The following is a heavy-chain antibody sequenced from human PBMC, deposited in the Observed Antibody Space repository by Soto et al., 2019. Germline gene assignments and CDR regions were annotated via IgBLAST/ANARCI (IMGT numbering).Heavy chain of an antibody. CDR2: IKGDGSER. CDR3: VRGGANFAY. J-gene: IGHJ4*02. V-gene: IGHV3-7*05. D-gene: IGHD1-26*01. CDR1: GFDFSNSW. Sequence: GGSLRLSCAASGFDFSNSWMSWVRQAPGKGLEWVANIKGDGSERYTVDSVKGRFTISRDNAENLLYLQINSLRAEDAAVYYCVRGGANFAYWGQGILVTVSS.